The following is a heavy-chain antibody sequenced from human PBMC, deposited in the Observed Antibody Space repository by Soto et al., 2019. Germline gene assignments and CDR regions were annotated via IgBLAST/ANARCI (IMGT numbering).Heavy chain of an antibody. CDR1: GDSISNLDYF. CDR3: ARGRYCLTGRCFPNWFDS. Sequence: SETLSLTCSVSGDSISNLDYFWAWIRQPPGQALEYIGYIYKSATTYYNPSFESRVAISVDTSKSQFPLNVTSVTAADTAVYFCARGRYCLTGRCFPNWFDSWGQGALVTVSS. D-gene: IGHD7-27*01. J-gene: IGHJ5*01. CDR2: IYKSATT. V-gene: IGHV4-30-4*01.